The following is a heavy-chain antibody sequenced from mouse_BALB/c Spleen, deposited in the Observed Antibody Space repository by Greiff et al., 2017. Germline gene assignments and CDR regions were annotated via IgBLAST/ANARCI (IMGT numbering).Heavy chain of an antibody. V-gene: IGHV1-14*01. J-gene: IGHJ3*01. CDR2: INPYNDGT. Sequence: VQLQQSGPELVKPGASVKMSCKASGYTFTSYVMHWVKQKPGQGLEWIGYINPYNDGTKYNEKFKGKATLTSDKSSSTAYMELSSLTSEDSAVYYCARRPHYYGSSSFAYWGQGTLVTVSA. CDR1: GYTFTSYV. CDR3: ARRPHYYGSSSFAY. D-gene: IGHD1-1*01.